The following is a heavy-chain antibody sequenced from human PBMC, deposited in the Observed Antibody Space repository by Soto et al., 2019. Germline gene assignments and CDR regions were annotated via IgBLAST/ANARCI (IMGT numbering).Heavy chain of an antibody. D-gene: IGHD3-10*01. CDR1: SGSLNNYY. CDR3: TKEGAFSGWFDS. Sequence: QVELQESGPGLVKPSETLSLTCTVSSGSLNNYYWSWIRQPPGRGLEWIGYIYYSGSTAYNPSLKSRVTISLGTSKNQFSLKLTSVTAADTAVYYCTKEGAFSGWFDSWGPGTLVTVSS. V-gene: IGHV4-59*01. CDR2: IYYSGST. J-gene: IGHJ5*01.